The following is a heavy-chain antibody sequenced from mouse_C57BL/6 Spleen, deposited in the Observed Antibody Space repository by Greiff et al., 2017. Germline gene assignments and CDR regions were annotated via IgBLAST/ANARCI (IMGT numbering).Heavy chain of an antibody. V-gene: IGHV1-39*01. CDR1: GYSFTDYN. Sequence: EFQLQQSGPELVKPGASVKISCKASGYSFTDYNMNWVKQSNGKSLEWIGVINPNYGTTSYNQKFKSKSTLTVDQSSSTAYMQLNSLTSEDSAVYYCARNRCYYGNGGFAYWSQGTLVTVSA. D-gene: IGHD2-1*01. CDR3: ARNRCYYGNGGFAY. J-gene: IGHJ3*01. CDR2: INPNYGTT.